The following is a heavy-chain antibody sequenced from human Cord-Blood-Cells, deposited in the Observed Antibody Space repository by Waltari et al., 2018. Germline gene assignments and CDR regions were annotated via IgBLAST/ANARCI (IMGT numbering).Heavy chain of an antibody. Sequence: EVQLVESGGGLIQPGGSLRLSCAASGFTVSSNYMSWVRQAPGKGLEWVSVIDSGGSTYYADSVKCRFTISIDNSKNTLYLQMNSLRAEDTAVYYCARKYSYGYYIDDWGQGTLVTVSS. D-gene: IGHD5-18*01. J-gene: IGHJ4*02. CDR3: ARKYSYGYYIDD. CDR2: IDSGGST. CDR1: GFTVSSNY. V-gene: IGHV3-53*01.